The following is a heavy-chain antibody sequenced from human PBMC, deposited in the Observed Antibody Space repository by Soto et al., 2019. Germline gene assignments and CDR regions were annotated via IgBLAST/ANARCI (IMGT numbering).Heavy chain of an antibody. CDR1: GGSINSNY. J-gene: IGHJ3*02. CDR3: VRDRGPYDAFDI. CDR2: FHYSGTT. Sequence: SETLSLTCTVSGGSINSNYWSWIRQPPGKGLEWIGCFHYSGTTDYNPSLKSRVTMSADTSKNQLSLKLNSVTAADTATYYCVRDRGPYDAFDIWGQGTMVTVSS. V-gene: IGHV4-59*01.